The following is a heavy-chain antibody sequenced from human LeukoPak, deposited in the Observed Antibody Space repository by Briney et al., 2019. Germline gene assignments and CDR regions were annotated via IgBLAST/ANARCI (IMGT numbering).Heavy chain of an antibody. J-gene: IGHJ4*02. V-gene: IGHV3-7*01. CDR2: IKEDGSDK. CDR1: GFTFSSYA. CDR3: VRGTRSNSF. D-gene: IGHD6-6*01. Sequence: GGSLRLSCAASGFTFSSYAMSWVRQAPGKGLECVAYIKEDGSDKNYVDSVKGRFTISRDNAKSSLYLQMNSLRVEDTAVYYCVRGTRSNSFWGQGTQVTVSS.